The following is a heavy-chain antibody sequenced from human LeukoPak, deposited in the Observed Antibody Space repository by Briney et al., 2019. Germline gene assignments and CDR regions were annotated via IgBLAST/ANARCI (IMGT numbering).Heavy chain of an antibody. CDR2: ISAYNGNT. J-gene: IGHJ6*02. D-gene: IGHD2-21*01. Sequence: ASVKVSCKASGYTFTSYGISWVRQAPGQGLEWMGWISAYNGNTNYAQKLQGRVTMTTDTSTSTAYMELRSLRSDDTAVYYCARDGVWWGGIYYYYYYGMDVWGQGTTVTVSS. CDR1: GYTFTSYG. V-gene: IGHV1-18*01. CDR3: ARDGVWWGGIYYYYYYGMDV.